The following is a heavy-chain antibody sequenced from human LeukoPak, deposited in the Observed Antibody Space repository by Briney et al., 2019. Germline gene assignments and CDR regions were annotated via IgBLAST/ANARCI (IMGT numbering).Heavy chain of an antibody. V-gene: IGHV7-4-1*02. CDR2: INTNTGNP. Sequence: RASVKVSCKASGYTFTSYAMNWVRQAPGQGLEWMGWINTNTGNPTYAQGFTGRFVFSLDTSVSTAYLQISSLKAEDTAGYYCARDWGRITHLYCYYGMDVWGQGTTVTVSS. J-gene: IGHJ6*02. CDR3: ARDWGRITHLYCYYGMDV. CDR1: GYTFTSYA. D-gene: IGHD3-10*01.